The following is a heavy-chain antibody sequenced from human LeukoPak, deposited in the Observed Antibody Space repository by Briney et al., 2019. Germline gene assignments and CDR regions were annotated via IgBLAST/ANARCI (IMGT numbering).Heavy chain of an antibody. V-gene: IGHV4-59*01. J-gene: IGHJ3*02. CDR3: ARDHKSDYYDSSGYYVYALDI. CDR1: GGSISSYY. Sequence: SETLSLTCTVSGGSISSYYWSWLRQPPGKGLEWIGYIYYSGSTNYNPSLNSRVTISVDTSKNQFSLKLSSVTAADTAVYYCARDHKSDYYDSSGYYVYALDIWGQGTMVTVSS. D-gene: IGHD3-22*01. CDR2: IYYSGST.